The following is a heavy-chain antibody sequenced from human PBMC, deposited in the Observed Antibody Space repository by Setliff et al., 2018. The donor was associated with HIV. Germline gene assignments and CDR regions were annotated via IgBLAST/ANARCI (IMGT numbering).Heavy chain of an antibody. D-gene: IGHD2-8*02. Sequence: SETLSLTCAVSGGSISSSNWWTWVRQPPGKGLEWVGEIYHSGSANYNPSLKSRVTISVDKSKNQFSLKLTSVTAADTAVYYCARTSSYWGYFDYWGQGTLVTVSS. V-gene: IGHV4-4*02. CDR1: GGSISSSNW. J-gene: IGHJ4*02. CDR3: ARTSSYWGYFDY. CDR2: IYHSGSA.